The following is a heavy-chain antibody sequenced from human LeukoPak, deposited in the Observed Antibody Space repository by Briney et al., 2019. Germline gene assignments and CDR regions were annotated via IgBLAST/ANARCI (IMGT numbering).Heavy chain of an antibody. CDR1: GFIFSSYA. J-gene: IGHJ4*02. Sequence: GGSLRLSCAASGFIFSSYAMCWVCQAPGPGLEWVSTICGSGGSTYYAESVKGRFTISRDNSRNTVYLQMNSLRAEDTVVYYCAKDRSCINGVCHGDFDYWGQGTLVTVSS. CDR3: AKDRSCINGVCHGDFDY. CDR2: ICGSGGST. D-gene: IGHD2-8*01. V-gene: IGHV3-23*01.